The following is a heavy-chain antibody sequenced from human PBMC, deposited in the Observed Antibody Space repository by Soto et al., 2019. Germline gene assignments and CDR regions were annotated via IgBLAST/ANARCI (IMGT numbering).Heavy chain of an antibody. D-gene: IGHD3-16*02. CDR2: INPSGGST. CDR3: ARESSPPSFFPFH. Sequence: ASVKVSCKASGYTFTSYYMHWVRQAPGQGLEWMGIINPSGGSTSYAQKKQGRVNMTRDTSTSTDYMEMSSLRSEDTAVYYCARESSPPSFFPFHWGQGTLVTVSS. J-gene: IGHJ4*02. V-gene: IGHV1-46*03. CDR1: GYTFTSYY.